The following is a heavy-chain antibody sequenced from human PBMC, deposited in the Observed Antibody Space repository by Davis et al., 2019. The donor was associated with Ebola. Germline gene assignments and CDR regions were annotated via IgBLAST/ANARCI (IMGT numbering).Heavy chain of an antibody. D-gene: IGHD3-3*01. CDR2: INPNSGDT. Sequence: ASVQVSCKTSGYTFTAHYLHWVRQAPGQGLEWVGWINPNSGDTNLAQNFQGTVTLTRDTSTNTAYLELTRPTSDDTAIYFCARGSFFWSGSFLGYFDYWGQGILITVSS. V-gene: IGHV1-2*02. CDR3: ARGSFFWSGSFLGYFDY. CDR1: GYTFTAHY. J-gene: IGHJ4*03.